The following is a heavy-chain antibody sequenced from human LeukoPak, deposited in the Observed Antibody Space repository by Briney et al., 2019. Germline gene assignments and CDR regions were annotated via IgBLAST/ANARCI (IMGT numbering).Heavy chain of an antibody. V-gene: IGHV3-48*04. J-gene: IGHJ4*02. D-gene: IGHD2-2*01. CDR2: ISSASSTI. CDR3: ARLPAYCSSTSCYHDY. Sequence: GGSLRLSCAASAFTFSSYSMNWVRQAPGKGLEWVSYISSASSTIYYADSVKGRFTISRDNAKNSLYLQMNSLRAEDTAVYYCARLPAYCSSTSCYHDYWGQGTLVTVSS. CDR1: AFTFSSYS.